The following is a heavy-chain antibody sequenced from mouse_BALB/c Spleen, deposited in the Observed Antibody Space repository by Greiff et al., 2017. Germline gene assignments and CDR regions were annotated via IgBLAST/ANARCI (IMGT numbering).Heavy chain of an antibody. J-gene: IGHJ4*01. CDR3: ARRLRGYAMDD. CDR2: ISSGSSTI. D-gene: IGHD1-1*01. CDR1: GFTFSSFG. V-gene: IGHV5-17*02. Sequence: EVQGVESGGGLVQPGGSRKLSCAASGFTFSSFGMHWVRQAPEKGLEWVAYISSGSSTIYYADTVKGRFTISRDNPKNTLFLQMTSLRSEDTAMYYCARRLRGYAMDDWGQGTSVTVSS.